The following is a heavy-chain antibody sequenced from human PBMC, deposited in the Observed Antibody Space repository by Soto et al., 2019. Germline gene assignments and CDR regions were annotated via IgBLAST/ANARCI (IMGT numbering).Heavy chain of an antibody. CDR2: SSTYNENM. CDR3: AYVGGYSTGDYSFDL. CDR1: GSTFTSNG. D-gene: IGHD5-18*01. Sequence: QVHLVQSGPEMKKPGASVRVSCKVSGSTFTSNGIGWVRQAPGPGLEWMGWSSTYNENMDTAPQLQGRRTMPTDTSTTTAYMELTNLKFEDTALDSFAYVGGYSTGDYSFDLGGHGNPVTVSS. V-gene: IGHV1-18*04. J-gene: IGHJ4*01.